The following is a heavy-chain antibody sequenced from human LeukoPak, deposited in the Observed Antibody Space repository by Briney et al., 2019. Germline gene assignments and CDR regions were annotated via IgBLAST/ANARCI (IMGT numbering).Heavy chain of an antibody. V-gene: IGHV3-48*03. J-gene: IGHJ4*02. CDR3: ARDRIYYDSSGYYLLDY. D-gene: IGHD3-22*01. CDR1: GFSFSSYE. CDR2: ISSSGSNT. Sequence: GGSLRLSCAASGFSFSSYEMNLVRQAPGKGLEWVSYISSSGSNTNYAVSVKGRFTIARDNAKNSLYLQVNSLRAEDTAVYYCARDRIYYDSSGYYLLDYWGQGTLVTVSS.